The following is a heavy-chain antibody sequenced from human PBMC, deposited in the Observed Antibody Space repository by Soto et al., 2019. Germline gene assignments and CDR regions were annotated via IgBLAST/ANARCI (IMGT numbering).Heavy chain of an antibody. Sequence: GGSLRLSCAASGFTFNNYGMHWVRQAPGKGLEWVAVIWADGNHKFYAESVKGRLTIFRDNSRDSLNLQTDSLRVEDSAMYYCVRERGPFNAFDIWGRGTMVTVSS. CDR1: GFTFNNYG. CDR2: IWADGNHK. V-gene: IGHV3-33*01. J-gene: IGHJ3*02. CDR3: VRERGPFNAFDI.